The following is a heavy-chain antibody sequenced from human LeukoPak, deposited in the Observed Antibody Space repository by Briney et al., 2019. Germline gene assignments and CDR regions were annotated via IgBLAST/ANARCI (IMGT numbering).Heavy chain of an antibody. Sequence: SETLSLTCSVSGGSISSSSYFWGWIRQPPGKGLEWIASVHYSGSTYYNPSLKSRVTISIDTSKNQFSLKLTSVTAADTAVYFCARQLYVSGSYYAPMDVWGKGTTVTISS. CDR2: VHYSGST. J-gene: IGHJ6*03. V-gene: IGHV4-39*01. CDR3: ARQLYVSGSYYAPMDV. D-gene: IGHD3-10*01. CDR1: GGSISSSSYF.